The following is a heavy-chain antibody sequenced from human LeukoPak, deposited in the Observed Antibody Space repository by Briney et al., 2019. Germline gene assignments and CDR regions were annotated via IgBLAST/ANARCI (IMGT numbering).Heavy chain of an antibody. J-gene: IGHJ4*02. Sequence: GGSLRLSCAASGFTFSSYSMNWVRQAPGKGLEWVSSISGSTSYIYYADSVQGRFTISRDNAKNSLYLQMNSLRAEDTAVYYCARVAAAGYFDYWGQGTLVTVSS. D-gene: IGHD6-13*01. CDR2: ISGSTSYI. CDR1: GFTFSSYS. V-gene: IGHV3-21*01. CDR3: ARVAAAGYFDY.